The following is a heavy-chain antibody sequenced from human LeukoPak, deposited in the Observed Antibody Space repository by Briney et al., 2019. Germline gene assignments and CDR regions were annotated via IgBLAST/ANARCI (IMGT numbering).Heavy chain of an antibody. CDR3: AKAGGIVVVTAPFDY. CDR2: ISWNSGSI. D-gene: IGHD2-21*02. J-gene: IGHJ4*02. V-gene: IGHV3-9*01. CDR1: GFTFDDYA. Sequence: PGGSLRLSCAASGFTFDDYAMHWVRQAPGKGLEWVSGISWNSGSIGYADSVKGRFTISRDNAKNSLYLQMNSLRAEDTALYYCAKAGGIVVVTAPFDYWGQGTLVTVSS.